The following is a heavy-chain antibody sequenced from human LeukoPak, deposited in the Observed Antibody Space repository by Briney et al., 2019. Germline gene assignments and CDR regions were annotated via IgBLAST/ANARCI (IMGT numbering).Heavy chain of an antibody. Sequence: GGSLRLSCAASGFTFSSSAMSWVRQAPGRGLEWVSAISNNGGYTYYADSVQGRFTISRDNSKSTLCLQMNSLRAEDTAVYYCAKQLGYCSDGSCYFPYWGQGTLVTVSS. V-gene: IGHV3-23*01. J-gene: IGHJ4*02. CDR3: AKQLGYCSDGSCYFPY. CDR2: ISNNGGYT. D-gene: IGHD2-15*01. CDR1: GFTFSSSA.